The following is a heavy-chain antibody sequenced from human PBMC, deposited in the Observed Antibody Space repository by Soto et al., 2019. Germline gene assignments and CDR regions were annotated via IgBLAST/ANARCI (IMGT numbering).Heavy chain of an antibody. V-gene: IGHV3-21*01. CDR3: SRASSTGFDY. CDR2: ISSRSSYI. D-gene: IGHD6-19*01. Sequence: EVQLVESGGGLVKPGGSLRLSCAASGFTFSSYSMNWVRQAPGKGLEWVASISSRSSYIYYADSVKGRFTISRDNAKTSLYLQMNSLRAEDTAVYYWSRASSTGFDYWCQGTLVTVSS. CDR1: GFTFSSYS. J-gene: IGHJ4*02.